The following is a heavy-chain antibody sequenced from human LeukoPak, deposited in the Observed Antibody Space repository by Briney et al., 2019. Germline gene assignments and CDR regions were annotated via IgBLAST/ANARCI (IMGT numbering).Heavy chain of an antibody. CDR1: GYSISSGYY. Sequence: SETLSLTCTVSGYSISSGYYWGWIRQPPGKGLEWIGEINHSGGTNYNPSLKSRVTISVDTSKNQFSLKLSSVTAADTAVYYCARGRYNWNYWGQGTLVTVSS. J-gene: IGHJ4*02. D-gene: IGHD1-20*01. CDR2: INHSGGT. V-gene: IGHV4-38-2*02. CDR3: ARGRYNWNY.